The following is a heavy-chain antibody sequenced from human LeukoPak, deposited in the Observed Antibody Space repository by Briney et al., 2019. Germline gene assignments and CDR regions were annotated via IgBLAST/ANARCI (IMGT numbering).Heavy chain of an antibody. D-gene: IGHD7-27*01. Sequence: GGCLRLSCAASGFTFSSYGMHWVRQAPGKGLEWVAVIWYDGSNKYYADSVKGRFTISRDNSKNTLYLQMNSLRAEDTAVYYCAKDGTGAYFDYWGQGTLVTVSS. CDR2: IWYDGSNK. CDR1: GFTFSSYG. J-gene: IGHJ4*02. CDR3: AKDGTGAYFDY. V-gene: IGHV3-33*06.